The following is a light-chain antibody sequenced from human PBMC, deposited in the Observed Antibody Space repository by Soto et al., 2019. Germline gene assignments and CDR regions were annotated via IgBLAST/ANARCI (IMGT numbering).Light chain of an antibody. CDR2: EVS. V-gene: IGLV2-14*01. CDR3: TSYTASSSQVL. J-gene: IGLJ2*01. CDR1: SSDVGGYDF. Sequence: QSALTQPASVSGSPGQSITISCTGTSSDVGGYDFVSWYQHHPGKAPNLIIYEVSNRPSGVSNRFSGSKSGNTASLTISGLQAEDEADYYCTSYTASSSQVLFGGGTKLTVL.